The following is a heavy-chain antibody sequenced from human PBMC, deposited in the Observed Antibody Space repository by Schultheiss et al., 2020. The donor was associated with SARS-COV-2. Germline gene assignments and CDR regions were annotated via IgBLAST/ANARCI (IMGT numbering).Heavy chain of an antibody. D-gene: IGHD3-10*01. V-gene: IGHV1-8*01. CDR1: GYTFTSYD. J-gene: IGHJ4*02. CDR2: MNPNSGNT. CDR3: TTSDYAITMVQGVIIRDDY. Sequence: ASVKVSCKASGYTFTSYDINWVRQATGQGLEWMGWMNPNSGNTGYAQKFQGRVTMTRNTSISTAYMELRSLRSDDTAVYYCTTSDYAITMVQGVIIRDDYWGQGTLVTVSS.